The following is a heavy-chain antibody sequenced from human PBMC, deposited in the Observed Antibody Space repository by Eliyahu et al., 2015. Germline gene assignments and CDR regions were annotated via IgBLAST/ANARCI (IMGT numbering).Heavy chain of an antibody. J-gene: IGHJ4*02. CDR3: AREMEYDYIWGSYRPFDY. V-gene: IGHV1-2*06. CDR2: INPNSGGT. CDR1: GYTFTGXY. Sequence: QVQLVQSGAEVKKPGASVKVSCKASGYTFTGXYMHWVRQAPGQGLERMGRINPNSGGTNYAQKFQGRVTMTRDTSISTAYMELSRLRSDDTAVYYCAREMEYDYIWGSYRPFDYWGQGTLVTVSS. D-gene: IGHD3-16*02.